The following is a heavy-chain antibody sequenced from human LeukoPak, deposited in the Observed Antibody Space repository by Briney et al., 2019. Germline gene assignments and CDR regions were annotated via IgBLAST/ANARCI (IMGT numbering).Heavy chain of an antibody. J-gene: IGHJ4*02. V-gene: IGHV4-59*01. CDR1: GGSISSYY. CDR2: IYYSGST. Sequence: SGTLSLTCTVSGGSISSYYWSWIRQPPGKGLEWIGYIYYSGSTNYNPSLKSRVTISVDTSKNQFSLKLSSVTAADTAVYYCARADSYGFPFDYWGQGTLVTVSS. D-gene: IGHD5-18*01. CDR3: ARADSYGFPFDY.